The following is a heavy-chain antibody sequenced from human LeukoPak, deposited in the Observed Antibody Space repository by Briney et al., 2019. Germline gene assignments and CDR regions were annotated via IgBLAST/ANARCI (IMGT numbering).Heavy chain of an antibody. CDR2: IYYSGST. V-gene: IGHV4-39*07. CDR3: ARAAYYYGSGSYYMENHFDY. Sequence: SETLSLTCTVSGGSLSSSSYYWGWVRQPPGKGLEWIGSIYYSGSTYYNPSLKSRVTISVDTSKNQFSLKLSSVTAADTAVYYCARAAYYYGSGSYYMENHFDYWGQGTLVTVSS. CDR1: GGSLSSSSYY. J-gene: IGHJ4*02. D-gene: IGHD3-10*01.